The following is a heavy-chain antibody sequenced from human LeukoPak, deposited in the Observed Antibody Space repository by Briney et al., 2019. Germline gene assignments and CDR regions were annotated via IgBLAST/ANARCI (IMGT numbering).Heavy chain of an antibody. Sequence: SETLSLTCAVYGGSFSGYYWSWIRQPPGKGLEWIGEINHSGSTNYNPSLKSRVTISVDTSKNQFSLKLSSVTAADTAVYYCARGELQGHYYYYCYMDVWGKGTTVTVSS. V-gene: IGHV4-34*01. D-gene: IGHD1-26*01. CDR1: GGSFSGYY. CDR3: ARGELQGHYYYYCYMDV. CDR2: INHSGST. J-gene: IGHJ6*03.